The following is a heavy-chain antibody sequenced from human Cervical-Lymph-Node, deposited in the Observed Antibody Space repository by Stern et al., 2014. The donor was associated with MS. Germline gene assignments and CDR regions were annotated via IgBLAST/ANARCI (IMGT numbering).Heavy chain of an antibody. D-gene: IGHD6-13*01. V-gene: IGHV1-69*01. CDR3: ASLPSAAGNRPEYFQH. CDR1: GGTFSSYA. CDR2: IIPIFGTA. Sequence: VQLVESGAEVKKPGSSVKVSCKASGGTFSSYAISWVRQAPGQGLEWMGGIIPIFGTANYAQKFQGRVTITADESTSTAYMELSSRRSEDTAVYYCASLPSAAGNRPEYFQHWGQGTLVTVSS. J-gene: IGHJ1*01.